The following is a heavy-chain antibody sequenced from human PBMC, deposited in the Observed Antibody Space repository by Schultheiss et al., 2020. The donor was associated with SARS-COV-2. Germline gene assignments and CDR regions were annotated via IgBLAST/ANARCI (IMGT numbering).Heavy chain of an antibody. CDR2: IKQDGSEK. V-gene: IGHV3-7*03. Sequence: GGSLRLSCAASGFTFSSYWMSWVRQAPGKGLEWVANIKQDGSEKYYVDSVKGRFTISRDNAKKSLYLQMNSLRAEDTAVYYCARTTTVSAGVIYYYYGMDVWGQGTTVTVSS. J-gene: IGHJ6*02. CDR3: ARTTTVSAGVIYYYYGMDV. CDR1: GFTFSSYW. D-gene: IGHD4-11*01.